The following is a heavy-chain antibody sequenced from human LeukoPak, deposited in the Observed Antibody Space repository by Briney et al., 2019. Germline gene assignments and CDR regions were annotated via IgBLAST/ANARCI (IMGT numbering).Heavy chain of an antibody. D-gene: IGHD3-9*01. CDR2: IYYSGST. V-gene: IGHV4-59*08. Sequence: PSETLSLTCTVSGGSINSYYWSWIRQPPGKGLEWIGYIYYSGSTNYNPSLKSRVTISVDTSKNQFSLKLSSVTAADTAVYYCARGGDILTGYYRFDYWGQGTLVPVSS. J-gene: IGHJ4*02. CDR1: GGSINSYY. CDR3: ARGGDILTGYYRFDY.